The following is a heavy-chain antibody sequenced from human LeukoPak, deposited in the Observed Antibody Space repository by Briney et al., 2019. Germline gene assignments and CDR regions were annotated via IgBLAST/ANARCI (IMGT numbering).Heavy chain of an antibody. CDR3: ARDNGDYHFDY. Sequence: GGSLRLSCAASGFTVSSNYMSWVRQAPGKGLEWVSVIYSGGSTYYADSVKGRFTISRDNSKNTLYLQMNGLRAEDTAVYYCARDNGDYHFDYWGQGTLVTVSS. J-gene: IGHJ4*02. V-gene: IGHV3-53*01. D-gene: IGHD4-17*01. CDR2: IYSGGST. CDR1: GFTVSSNY.